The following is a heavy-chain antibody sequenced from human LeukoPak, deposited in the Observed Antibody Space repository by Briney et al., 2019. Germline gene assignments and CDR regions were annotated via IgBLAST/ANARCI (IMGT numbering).Heavy chain of an antibody. V-gene: IGHV1-24*01. CDR2: FDPEDGET. CDR1: GYTFTGYY. J-gene: IGHJ4*02. CDR3: ATRLLLWFGANYYFDY. D-gene: IGHD3-10*01. Sequence: ASVKVSCKASGYTFTGYYMHWVRQAPGKGLEWMGGFDPEDGETIYAQKFQGRVTMTEDTSTDTAYMELSSLRSEDTAVYYCATRLLLWFGANYYFDYWGQGTLVTVSS.